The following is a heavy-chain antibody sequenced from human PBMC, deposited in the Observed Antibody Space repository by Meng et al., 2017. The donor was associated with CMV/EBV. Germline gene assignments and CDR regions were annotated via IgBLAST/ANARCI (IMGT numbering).Heavy chain of an antibody. V-gene: IGHV4-39*07. Sequence: SETLSLTCPVSGGSISSSSYYWGWIRQPPGKGLEWIGSIYYSGSTYYNPSLKSRVTISVDTSKNQFSLKLSSVTAADTAAYYCARDDCSGGSCYGYWGQGTLVTVSS. CDR2: IYYSGST. CDR3: ARDDCSGGSCYGY. CDR1: GGSISSSSYY. J-gene: IGHJ4*02. D-gene: IGHD2-15*01.